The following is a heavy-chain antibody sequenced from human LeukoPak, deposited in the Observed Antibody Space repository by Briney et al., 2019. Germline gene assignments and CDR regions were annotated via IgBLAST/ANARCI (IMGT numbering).Heavy chain of an antibody. D-gene: IGHD3-10*01. Sequence: ASVKVSCKASGYTFTSYGISWVRQAPGQGLEWMGWISAYNGNTNYAQKLQGRVTMTTDTSTSTAYMELRSLRSDDTAVYYCARVPLEATMVRGVIPNWFDPWGQGTLVIVSS. V-gene: IGHV1-18*04. CDR3: ARVPLEATMVRGVIPNWFDP. CDR2: ISAYNGNT. CDR1: GYTFTSYG. J-gene: IGHJ5*02.